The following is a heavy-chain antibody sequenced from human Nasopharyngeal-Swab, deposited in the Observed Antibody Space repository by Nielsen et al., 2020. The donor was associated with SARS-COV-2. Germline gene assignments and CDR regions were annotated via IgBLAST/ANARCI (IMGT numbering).Heavy chain of an antibody. V-gene: IGHV3-30*03. J-gene: IGHJ4*02. D-gene: IGHD3-10*01. CDR1: GFTFSSYG. CDR2: ISYDGSNK. Sequence: GGSLRLSCAASGFTFSSYGMHWVRQAPGKGLEWVAVISYDGSNKYYADSVKGRFTISRDNSKNTLYLQMNSLRAEDTAVYYCARDFMVRGVMGFDYWGQGTLVTVSS. CDR3: ARDFMVRGVMGFDY.